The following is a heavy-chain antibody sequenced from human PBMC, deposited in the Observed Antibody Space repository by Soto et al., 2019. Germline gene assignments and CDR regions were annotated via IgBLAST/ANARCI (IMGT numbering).Heavy chain of an antibody. V-gene: IGHV1-69*13. CDR3: TRGITLIRGVIPPGYYYGMDV. J-gene: IGHJ6*02. D-gene: IGHD3-10*01. CDR2: FNPIFETA. Sequence: SVKVSCKAFGGTFSSYAISWVRQAPGQGLEWMGGFNPIFETANYAQKFQGRVTITADESTNTAYMELSSLRSEDTAVYYCTRGITLIRGVIPPGYYYGMDVWGQGTTVTVSS. CDR1: GGTFSSYA.